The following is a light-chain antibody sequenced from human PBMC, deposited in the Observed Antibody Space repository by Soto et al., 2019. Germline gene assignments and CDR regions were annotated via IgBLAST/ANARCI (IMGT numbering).Light chain of an antibody. J-gene: IGLJ2*01. Sequence: QSVLTQPPSVSGAPGQRVTISCTGSSSNIGAGYDVHWYQQLPGTAPKLLIYGNSNRPSGVLDRGSGSKSGTSASLAITGLQAEDEADYYCQSSDSSLSGVVFGGGTKLTVL. V-gene: IGLV1-40*01. CDR1: SSNIGAGYD. CDR3: QSSDSSLSGVV. CDR2: GNS.